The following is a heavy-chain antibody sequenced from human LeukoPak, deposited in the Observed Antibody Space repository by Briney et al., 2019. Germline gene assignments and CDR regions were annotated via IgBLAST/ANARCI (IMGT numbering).Heavy chain of an antibody. V-gene: IGHV4-31*03. D-gene: IGHD3-22*01. CDR2: IYYSGSA. J-gene: IGHJ4*02. CDR3: ARLTYYYDSSPIDY. Sequence: SQTLSLTCTVSGGSIISGGHYWSWIRQPSGKGLEWIGYIYYSGSAYYNPSLKSRVTMSLDTSKNQFSLKLSSVTAADTAVYYCARLTYYYDSSPIDYWGQGTLVT. CDR1: GGSIISGGHY.